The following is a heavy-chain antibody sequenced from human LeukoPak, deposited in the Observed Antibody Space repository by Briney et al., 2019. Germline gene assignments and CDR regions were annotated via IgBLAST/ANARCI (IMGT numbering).Heavy chain of an antibody. J-gene: IGHJ5*02. V-gene: IGHV3-7*03. CDR1: GFTFSNYW. CDR3: VKHSSSWYWFDP. D-gene: IGHD6-13*01. CDR2: IKEDGSEK. Sequence: GGSLRLSCAASGFTFSNYWMSWVRQAPGKGLEWVANIKEDGSEKYYVDAVKGRFTISRDNAKKSLFLQMNSLRAEDTAVYYCVKHSSSWYWFDPWGQGTLVTVSS.